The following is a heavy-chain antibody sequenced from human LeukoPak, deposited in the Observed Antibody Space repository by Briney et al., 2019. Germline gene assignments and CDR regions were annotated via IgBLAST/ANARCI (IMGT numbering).Heavy chain of an antibody. CDR2: IPFRGSRT. Sequence: GGSWRFSFAAPGFIFMTLVIPGFRKAPGKGRGRGALIPFRGSRTYYADSVKGRFTISRDNSKNSVYLQMSSLSVEDTAVYYCAREGQGPDRQADYWGQGTLVTVSS. CDR3: AREGQGPDRQADY. CDR1: GFIFMTLV. J-gene: IGHJ4*02. D-gene: IGHD1-14*01. V-gene: IGHV3-30-3*01.